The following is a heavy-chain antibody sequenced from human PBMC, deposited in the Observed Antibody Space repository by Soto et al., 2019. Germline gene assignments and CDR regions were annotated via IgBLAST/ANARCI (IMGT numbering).Heavy chain of an antibody. D-gene: IGHD2-8*02. CDR1: GFTFRNYA. CDR2: ITGAGDT. V-gene: IGHV3-23*01. J-gene: IGHJ4*02. CDR3: ARTDKDDSQSTGWANRFDS. Sequence: EVQLLESGGGLVQPGGSLRLLCAASGFTFRNYAMTWVRQAPGKGLEWVSTITGAGDTYFADTVKGRFIISRDISKSTLFLQMDSLRAEDTAVYYCARTDKDDSQSTGWANRFDSWGQGTLVTVSS.